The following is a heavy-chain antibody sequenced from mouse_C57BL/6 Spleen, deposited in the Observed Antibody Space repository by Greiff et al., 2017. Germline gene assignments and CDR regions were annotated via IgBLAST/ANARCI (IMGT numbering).Heavy chain of an antibody. CDR1: GFTFSSYA. J-gene: IGHJ2*01. V-gene: IGHV5-4*01. D-gene: IGHD2-3*01. Sequence: EVQLQESGGGLVKPGGSLKLSCAASGFTFSSYAMSWVRQTPEKRLEWVATISDGGSYTYYPDNVKGRFTISRDNAKNNLYLQMSHLKSEDTAMYYCARGDGYYPDYWGQGTTLTVSS. CDR3: ARGDGYYPDY. CDR2: ISDGGSYT.